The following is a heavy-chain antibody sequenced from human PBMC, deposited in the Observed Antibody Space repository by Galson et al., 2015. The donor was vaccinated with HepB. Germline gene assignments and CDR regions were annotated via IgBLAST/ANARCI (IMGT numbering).Heavy chain of an antibody. V-gene: IGHV3-33*06. CDR2: IWDDGNKK. D-gene: IGHD3-22*01. CDR3: AKERLSMIVEHSQH. J-gene: IGHJ1*01. Sequence: SLRLSCAASGFTFSNYGMHWVRQAPGKGLEWVAVIWDDGNKKHYADSVKGRFTISRDNSKNTLYLQMNSLRAEDTAVYYCAKERLSMIVEHSQHWGQGTLVTVSS. CDR1: GFTFSNYG.